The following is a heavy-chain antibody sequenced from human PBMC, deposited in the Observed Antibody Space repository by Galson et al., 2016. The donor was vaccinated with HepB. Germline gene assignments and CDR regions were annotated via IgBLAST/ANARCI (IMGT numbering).Heavy chain of an antibody. CDR1: GFTFSNYA. Sequence: SLRLSCAASGFTFSNYAMNWIRQAPGKGLEWVSAISHEAITTLYADSVKGRFTISRDNSQNTVFLQMNNLRAEDTAVYYCARDPGFRNGMNVWGQGTTVTVSS. CDR2: ISHEAITT. J-gene: IGHJ6*02. CDR3: ARDPGFRNGMNV. V-gene: IGHV3-23*01.